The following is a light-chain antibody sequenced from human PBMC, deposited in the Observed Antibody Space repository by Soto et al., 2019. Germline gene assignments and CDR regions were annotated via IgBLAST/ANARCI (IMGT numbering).Light chain of an antibody. J-gene: IGLJ3*02. CDR2: EVT. CDR3: SSRTGSSNFMV. V-gene: IGLV2-8*01. CDR1: SSDIGGYNY. Sequence: QSALTQPPSASGSPGQSVTISCTGTSSDIGGYNYVSWYQQHPGKAPKLMISEVTERPSGVPDRFSGSKSGNTASLTVSGLQADDEAYYCCSSRTGSSNFMVFGGGTKLTVL.